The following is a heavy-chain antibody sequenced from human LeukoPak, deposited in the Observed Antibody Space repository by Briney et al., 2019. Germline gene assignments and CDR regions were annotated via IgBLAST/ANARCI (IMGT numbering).Heavy chain of an antibody. D-gene: IGHD4-23*01. J-gene: IGHJ4*02. CDR2: ISSSSSYI. Sequence: GGSLRLSCAASGFTFSSYSMNWVRQAPGRGREGVTSISSSSSYIYYADSVKGRFTISRDNAKNSLYLQMNSLRAEDTAVYYCARGSPTTVVTRVFLGYWGQGTLVTVSS. CDR3: ARGSPTTVVTRVFLGY. CDR1: GFTFSSYS. V-gene: IGHV3-21*01.